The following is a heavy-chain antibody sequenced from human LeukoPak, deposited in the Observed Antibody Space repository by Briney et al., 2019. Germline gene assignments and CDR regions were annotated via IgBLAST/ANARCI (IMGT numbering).Heavy chain of an antibody. CDR3: ATSSGWYVYYFDY. CDR1: GFTFSDYF. V-gene: IGHV3-11*04. J-gene: IGHJ4*02. CDR2: ISSSGSTI. D-gene: IGHD6-19*01. Sequence: GSLRLSCAASGFTFSDYFMSWIRQAPGKGLEWVSYISSSGSTIYYADSVKGRFTISRDNAKNSLYLQMNSLRAEDTAVYYCATSSGWYVYYFDYWGQGTLVTVSS.